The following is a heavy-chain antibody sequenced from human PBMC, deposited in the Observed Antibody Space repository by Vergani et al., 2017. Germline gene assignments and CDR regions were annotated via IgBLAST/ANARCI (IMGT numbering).Heavy chain of an antibody. Sequence: EVQLLESGGGLVQPGGSLRVSCAASGFTFSSDAMSWVRQAPGKGLEWVSSISGPGLSTYYADSVKGRFSISRDNSKNTVFLQMHSLRAEDTAVYYCARDFRGFVSWGQGILVTVSS. J-gene: IGHJ4*02. CDR1: GFTFSSDA. CDR2: ISGPGLST. CDR3: ARDFRGFVS. V-gene: IGHV3-23*01.